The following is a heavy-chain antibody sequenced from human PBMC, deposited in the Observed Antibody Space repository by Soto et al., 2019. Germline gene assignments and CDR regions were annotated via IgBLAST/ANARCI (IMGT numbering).Heavy chain of an antibody. CDR2: ISSSGSAI. D-gene: IGHD3-10*01. Sequence: LRLSCAASGFTFSDYYMSWIRQAPGKGLEWVSYISSSGSAIYYADSVKGRFTVSRDNDKKSLYLQMNSLRPDDTAVYYCARNYYGSGSGYYFYGMDVWGQGTTVTVSS. J-gene: IGHJ6*02. V-gene: IGHV3-11*01. CDR1: GFTFSDYY. CDR3: ARNYYGSGSGYYFYGMDV.